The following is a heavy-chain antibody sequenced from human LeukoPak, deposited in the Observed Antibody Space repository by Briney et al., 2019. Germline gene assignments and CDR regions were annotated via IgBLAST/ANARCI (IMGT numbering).Heavy chain of an antibody. J-gene: IGHJ3*02. CDR3: ATYGSGYDAFDI. CDR1: GGSISSGGYS. Sequence: SETLSLTCAVSGGSISSGGYSWSWIRQPPGKGLEWIGCIYHSGSTYYNPSLKSRVTISVDRSKNQFSLKLSSVTAADTAVYYCATYGSGYDAFDIWGQGTMVTVSS. V-gene: IGHV4-30-2*01. D-gene: IGHD3-10*01. CDR2: IYHSGST.